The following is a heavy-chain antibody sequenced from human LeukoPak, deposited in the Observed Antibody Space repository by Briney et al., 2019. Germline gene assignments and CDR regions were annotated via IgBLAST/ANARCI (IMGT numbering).Heavy chain of an antibody. V-gene: IGHV5-51*01. CDR2: IYPGDSDT. Sequence: GESLKISCKGSGYRFTSYWIGWVRQMPGKGLEWMGIIYPGDSDTRYSPSFQGQVTISADKSISTAYLQWSSLKASDTAMYYCARAPTYYDILTGYYNGPAYYFDYWGQGTLVTVSS. J-gene: IGHJ4*02. CDR1: GYRFTSYW. D-gene: IGHD3-9*01. CDR3: ARAPTYYDILTGYYNGPAYYFDY.